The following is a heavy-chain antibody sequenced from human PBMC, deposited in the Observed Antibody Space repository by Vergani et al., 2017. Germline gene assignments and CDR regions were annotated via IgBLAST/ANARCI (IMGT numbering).Heavy chain of an antibody. J-gene: IGHJ4*02. CDR2: IYSGGST. CDR3: ASSNCGGDCSVFGY. Sequence: EVQLVESGGGLVPPGGSLRLSCAASGFTVSSNYMSWVRQAPGKGLEWVSVIYSGGSTYYADSVKGRFTISRHNSKNTLYLQMNSLRAEDTAVYYCASSNCGGDCSVFGYWGQGTLVTVSS. D-gene: IGHD2-21*01. V-gene: IGHV3-53*04. CDR1: GFTVSSNY.